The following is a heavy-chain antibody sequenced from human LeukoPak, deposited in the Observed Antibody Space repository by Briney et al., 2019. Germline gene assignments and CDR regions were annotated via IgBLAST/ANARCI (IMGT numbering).Heavy chain of an antibody. D-gene: IGHD7-27*01. CDR1: GYTFTGYY. V-gene: IGHV1-2*06. CDR2: INPNSGGT. CDR3: ALSLLGIDYFDY. J-gene: IGHJ4*02. Sequence: ASVKVSCKASGYTFTGYYMHWVRQAPGQGLEWMGRINPNSGGTNYAQKFQGRVTITRDTSISTAYMELSRLRSDDTAVYYCALSLLGIDYFDYWGQGTLVTVSS.